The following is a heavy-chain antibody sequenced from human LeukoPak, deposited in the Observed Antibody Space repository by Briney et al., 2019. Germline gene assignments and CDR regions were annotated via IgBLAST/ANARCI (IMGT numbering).Heavy chain of an antibody. CDR2: ISSNGGST. CDR3: ATLKGGYYYDSSGYYFDY. Sequence: GGSLRLSCAASGFTFSSYAMHWVRQAPGKGLEYVSGISSNGGSTYYANSVKGRFTISRDNSKNTLYLQMGSLRDEDMAVYYCATLKGGYYYDSSGYYFDYRGQGTLVTVSS. V-gene: IGHV3-64*01. J-gene: IGHJ4*02. CDR1: GFTFSSYA. D-gene: IGHD3-22*01.